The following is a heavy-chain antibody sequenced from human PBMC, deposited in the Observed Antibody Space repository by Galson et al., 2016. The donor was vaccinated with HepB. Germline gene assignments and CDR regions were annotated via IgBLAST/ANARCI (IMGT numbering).Heavy chain of an antibody. D-gene: IGHD3-16*01. CDR1: GGSVSSGGFS. J-gene: IGHJ2*01. CDR2: IYYSGST. V-gene: IGHV4-30-2*01. Sequence: TLSLTCAVSGGSVSSGGFSWSWIRQPPGKGLEWIGYIYYSGSTYYNPSLKSRVTISIDRSKNQFSLKLSSVTAADTAVYFCARAWGSRLTPPNWYFDLWGRGTLVSVSS. CDR3: ARAWGSRLTPPNWYFDL.